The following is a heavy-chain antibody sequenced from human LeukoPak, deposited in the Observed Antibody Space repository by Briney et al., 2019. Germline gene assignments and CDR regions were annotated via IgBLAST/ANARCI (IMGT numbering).Heavy chain of an antibody. CDR2: IIPIFGTA. J-gene: IGHJ4*02. Sequence: AASVKVSCKASGGTFSSYAISWVRQAPGQGLEWMGGIIPIFGTANYAQKFQGRVTITADESTSTAYMELSSLRSEDTAVYYCARGGGYISSFAYFKFDYWGQGTLVTVSS. CDR3: ARGGGYISSFAYFKFDY. CDR1: GGTFSSYA. V-gene: IGHV1-69*13. D-gene: IGHD5-24*01.